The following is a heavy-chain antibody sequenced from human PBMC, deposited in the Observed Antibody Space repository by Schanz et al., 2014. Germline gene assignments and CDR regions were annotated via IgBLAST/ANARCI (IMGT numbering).Heavy chain of an antibody. CDR3: ARIGGSVFDY. J-gene: IGHJ4*02. CDR2: VHPGGST. Sequence: EEQLVESGGGLVQPGGSLRLSCAASGFSFSDYYMSWIRQAPGKGLEWVSFVHPGGSTYYPDSVKGRFTISRDSSKNTLYLQMNSLRPEDTAVYYCARIGGSVFDYWAQGTLVTVSS. CDR1: GFSFSDYY. D-gene: IGHD3-10*01. V-gene: IGHV3-66*01.